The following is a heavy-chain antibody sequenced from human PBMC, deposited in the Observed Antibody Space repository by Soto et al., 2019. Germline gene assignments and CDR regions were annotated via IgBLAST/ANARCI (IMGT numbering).Heavy chain of an antibody. V-gene: IGHV3-9*01. CDR3: ARDKALVVPSLVNSDYYYYAMDV. CDR1: GFTFDDYA. CDR2: ISWNSGTI. D-gene: IGHD2-2*01. Sequence: GGSLRLSCAASGFTFDDYAMHWVRQAPGKGLEWVSGISWNSGTIVYADSVKGRFTTSRDNAKNSLYLQMNGLRDEDTAIYYCARDKALVVPSLVNSDYYYYAMDVWGQGTTVTVSS. J-gene: IGHJ6*02.